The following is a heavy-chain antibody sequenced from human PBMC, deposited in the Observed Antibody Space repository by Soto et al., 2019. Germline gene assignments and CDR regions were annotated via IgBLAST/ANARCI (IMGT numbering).Heavy chain of an antibody. CDR3: AIVVVPAAIGYYYYYGMDV. J-gene: IGHJ6*02. V-gene: IGHV4-39*01. D-gene: IGHD2-2*02. CDR2: IYYSGST. CDR1: GGSISSSSYY. Sequence: KPSETLSLTCTVSGGSISSSSYYWGWIRQPPGKGLEWIGSIYYSGSTYYNPSLKSRVTISVDTSKNQFSLKLSSVTAADTAVYYCAIVVVPAAIGYYYYYGMDVWGQGTTVTVSS.